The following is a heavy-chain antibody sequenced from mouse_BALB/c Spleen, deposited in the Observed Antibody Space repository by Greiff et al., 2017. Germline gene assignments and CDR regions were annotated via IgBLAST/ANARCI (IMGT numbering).Heavy chain of an antibody. CDR3: ARGDDYDGGFAY. D-gene: IGHD2-4*01. V-gene: IGHV1S135*01. J-gene: IGHJ3*01. CDR2: IDPYNGAT. CDR1: GYSFTDYN. Sequence: EVQLQQSGPELVKPGASVKVSCKASGYSFTDYNMYWVKQSHGKSLEWIGYIDPYNGATSYNQKFKGKATLTVDKSSSTAFMHLNSLTSEDSAVYYCARGDDYDGGFAYWGQGTLVTVSA.